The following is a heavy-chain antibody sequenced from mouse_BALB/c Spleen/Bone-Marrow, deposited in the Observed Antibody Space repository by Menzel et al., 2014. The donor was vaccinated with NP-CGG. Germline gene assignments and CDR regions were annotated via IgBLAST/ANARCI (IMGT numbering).Heavy chain of an antibody. CDR3: ARHRYGFDY. Sequence: EVKVVESGGDLVRPGGSLKLSCSASGFAFSSYDMSWVRQTPEKRLEWVAYISSSGGSTYYPDTVKGRFTISRDNAKNTLYLQMSSLKSEDTAMYYCARHRYGFDYWGQGTTLTVSS. CDR2: ISSSGGST. CDR1: GFAFSSYD. J-gene: IGHJ2*01. V-gene: IGHV5-12-1*01. D-gene: IGHD1-1*01.